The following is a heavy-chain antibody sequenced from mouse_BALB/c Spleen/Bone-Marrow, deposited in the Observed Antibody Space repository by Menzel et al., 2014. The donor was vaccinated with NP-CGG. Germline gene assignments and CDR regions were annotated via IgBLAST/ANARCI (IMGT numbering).Heavy chain of an antibody. CDR1: DYTFTSSD. J-gene: IGHJ3*01. D-gene: IGHD2-12*01. Sequence: QVHLQQSGPELVKPGASVKLSCKASDYTFTSSDINWVRQGPEQGLEWMGWIFPGDGSTKYNEKFKGKATLTIDKSPSTAYMQLSRLTSEDSAVYFCARNYKSAWFTYWGQGTPVTVSA. V-gene: IGHV1-85*01. CDR2: IFPGDGST. CDR3: ARNYKSAWFTY.